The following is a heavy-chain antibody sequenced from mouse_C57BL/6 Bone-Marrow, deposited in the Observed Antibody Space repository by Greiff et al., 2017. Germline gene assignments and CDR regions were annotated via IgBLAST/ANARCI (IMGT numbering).Heavy chain of an antibody. CDR2: IDPSDSYT. V-gene: IGHV1-50*01. CDR3: ARGDITTVVASFDY. D-gene: IGHD1-1*01. J-gene: IGHJ2*01. CDR1: GYTFTSYW. Sequence: QVQLQQPGAELVKPGASVKLSCKASGYTFTSYWMQWVKQRPGQGLEWIGEIDPSDSYTNYNQKFKGKATLTVDTSSRTAYMQLSSLTSEDSAVYYCARGDITTVVASFDYWGQGTTLTVSS.